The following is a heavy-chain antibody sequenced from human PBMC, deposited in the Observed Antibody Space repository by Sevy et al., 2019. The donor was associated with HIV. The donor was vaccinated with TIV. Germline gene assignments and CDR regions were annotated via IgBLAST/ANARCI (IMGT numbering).Heavy chain of an antibody. J-gene: IGHJ4*02. CDR1: RFTFSTYV. D-gene: IGHD5-12*01. Sequence: GGSLRLSCVASRFTFSTYVMHWVRQAPGKGLEWVAVIWHDGNSEYYADSVRGRFTISRDDSKNTLYLQMNSLRAEDTAVYYCASEAGYRTDSRPFDYWGQGPWSPSPQ. CDR3: ASEAGYRTDSRPFDY. V-gene: IGHV3-33*08. CDR2: IWHDGNSE.